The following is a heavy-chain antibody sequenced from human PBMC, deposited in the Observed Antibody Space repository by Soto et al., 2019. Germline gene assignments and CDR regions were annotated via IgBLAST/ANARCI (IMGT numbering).Heavy chain of an antibody. V-gene: IGHV1-8*01. CDR2: MNPNSGNT. D-gene: IGHD3-3*01. J-gene: IGHJ5*02. CDR3: ARGLEWSWSLDP. Sequence: QVQLVQSGAEVKKPGASVKVSCKATGYTFTSYDINWVRPATGQGLEWMGWMNPNSGNTGYAQKFQGRVTMTRNTSISTAYMELSSLRSEDTAMYYCARGLEWSWSLDPWGQGTLATVSS. CDR1: GYTFTSYD.